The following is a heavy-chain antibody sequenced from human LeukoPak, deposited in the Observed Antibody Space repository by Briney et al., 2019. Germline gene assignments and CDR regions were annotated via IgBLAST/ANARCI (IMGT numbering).Heavy chain of an antibody. CDR3: AKDPLRRQWLDLYYYYGMDV. CDR2: ISGSGGST. D-gene: IGHD6-19*01. V-gene: IGHV3-23*01. CDR1: GFTFSSYA. Sequence: GGSLRLSCAASGFTFSSYAMSWVRQAPGKGLEWVSAISGSGGSTYYADSVKGRFTISRDNSKNTLYLQMNSLRAEDTAVYYCAKDPLRRQWLDLYYYYGMDVWGQGTTVTVSS. J-gene: IGHJ6*02.